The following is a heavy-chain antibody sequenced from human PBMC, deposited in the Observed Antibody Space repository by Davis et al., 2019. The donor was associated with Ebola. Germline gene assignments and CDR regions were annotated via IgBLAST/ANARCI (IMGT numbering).Heavy chain of an antibody. D-gene: IGHD6-19*01. Sequence: GGSLRLSCAASGFTFSSYSMNWVRQAPGKGLEWVSSISSSSSYIYYADSVKGRFTISRDNAKNSLYLQMNSLRAEDTAVYYCARDRLGPLYYYYGMDVWGKGTTVTVSS. CDR2: ISSSSSYI. V-gene: IGHV3-21*01. CDR1: GFTFSSYS. J-gene: IGHJ6*04. CDR3: ARDRLGPLYYYYGMDV.